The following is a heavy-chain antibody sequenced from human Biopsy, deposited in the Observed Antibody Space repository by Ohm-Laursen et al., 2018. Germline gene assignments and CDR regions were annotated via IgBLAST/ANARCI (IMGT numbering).Heavy chain of an antibody. J-gene: IGHJ6*02. D-gene: IGHD3-22*01. Sequence: SETLSLTWAVYGESFNGYYWSWIRQTPGKGLEWIGEINHSGRTNYNPSLKSRVTISVDTSKNQFSLKVRSVTAADTVVYYCVRGVDYYDPYHYYALDVWGQGTTVTVSS. V-gene: IGHV4-34*01. CDR3: VRGVDYYDPYHYYALDV. CDR2: INHSGRT. CDR1: GESFNGYY.